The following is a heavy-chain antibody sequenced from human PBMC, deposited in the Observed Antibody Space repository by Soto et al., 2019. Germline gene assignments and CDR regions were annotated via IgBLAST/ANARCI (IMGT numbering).Heavy chain of an antibody. CDR2: IYYSGST. CDR3: ARKPYAFDI. CDR1: GGSISSYY. V-gene: IGHV4-59*01. J-gene: IGHJ3*02. Sequence: SETLSLTCTVSGGSISSYYWSWIRQPPGKGLEWIGYIYYSGSTNYNPSLKSRVTISVDTSKNQFSLKLSSVTAADTAVYYCARKPYAFDIWGQGTTVTVSS.